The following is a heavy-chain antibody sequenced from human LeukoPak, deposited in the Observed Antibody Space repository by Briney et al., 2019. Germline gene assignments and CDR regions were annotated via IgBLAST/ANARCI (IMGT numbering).Heavy chain of an antibody. J-gene: IGHJ6*03. CDR3: ARVGITMIVGNYMDV. D-gene: IGHD3-22*01. V-gene: IGHV1-2*02. CDR2: INPNSGGT. CDR1: GYTFTGYY. Sequence: ASVKVSCKASGYTFTGYYMHWVRQAPGQGLEWMGWINPNSGGTNYAQKFQGRVTMTRDTSISTAYMELSRLRSDDTAVYYCARVGITMIVGNYMDVWGKGTTVTVSS.